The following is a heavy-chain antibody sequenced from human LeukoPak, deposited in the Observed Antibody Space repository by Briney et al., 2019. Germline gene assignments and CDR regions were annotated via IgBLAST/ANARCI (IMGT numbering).Heavy chain of an antibody. CDR2: INSDGTRI. CDR1: GFTFSIYW. Sequence: PGGSLRLSCAASGFTFSIYWMNWVRQAPGKGLVWVSRINSDGTRISYADSVKGRFTISRDNAKNTLYLQMNSLRAEDTAVYYCARADHSDYTNDYWGHGTLVTVYS. J-gene: IGHJ4*01. D-gene: IGHD4-11*01. CDR3: ARADHSDYTNDY. V-gene: IGHV3-74*01.